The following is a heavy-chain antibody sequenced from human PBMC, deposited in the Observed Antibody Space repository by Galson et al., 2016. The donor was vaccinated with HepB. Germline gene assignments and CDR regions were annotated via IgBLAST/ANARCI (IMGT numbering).Heavy chain of an antibody. J-gene: IGHJ6*02. D-gene: IGHD3-10*01. CDR1: GFSVRRHY. V-gene: IGHV3-53*01. CDR3: ARDQRWFGDYYGMAV. Sequence: SLSLSCAASGFSVRRHYMIWVRQAPGKGLECVSRIYSDGTTYYADSVKGRFTISRDNSKNTVYLQMNSLRAEDTAVYYCARDQRWFGDYYGMAVWGQGTTVTV. CDR2: IYSDGTT.